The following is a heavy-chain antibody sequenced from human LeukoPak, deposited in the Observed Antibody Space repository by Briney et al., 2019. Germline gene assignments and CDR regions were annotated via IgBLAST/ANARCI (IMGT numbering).Heavy chain of an antibody. CDR3: VRDNRSYNFDY. D-gene: IGHD1-26*01. CDR1: GFTFSRYW. J-gene: IGHJ4*02. V-gene: IGHV3-74*01. CDR2: IKSDGSST. Sequence: GGSLRLPCAASGFTFSRYWMHWVRQAPGKGLVWVSCIKSDGSSTSIADSAKGRFTISRDNAKNTVYLQMNSLRAEDTAVYYCVRDNRSYNFDYWGQGTLVTVSS.